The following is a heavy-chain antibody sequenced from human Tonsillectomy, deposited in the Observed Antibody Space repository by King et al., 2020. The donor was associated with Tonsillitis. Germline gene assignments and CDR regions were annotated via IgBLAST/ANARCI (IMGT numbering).Heavy chain of an antibody. Sequence: QLQESGPGLVKPSGTLSLTCAVSGGSISSSNWWSWVRQPPGKGLGWIGEIYHSGSTNYNPSLKSRVTISVDKPKNQFSLKLSSVTAADTAVYYCASRGSGISPGALVYWGQGTLVTVSS. J-gene: IGHJ4*02. CDR1: GGSISSSNW. D-gene: IGHD3-10*01. V-gene: IGHV4-4*02. CDR3: ASRGSGISPGALVY. CDR2: IYHSGST.